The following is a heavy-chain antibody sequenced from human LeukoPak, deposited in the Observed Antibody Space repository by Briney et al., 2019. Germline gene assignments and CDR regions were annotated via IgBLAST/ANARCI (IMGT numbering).Heavy chain of an antibody. V-gene: IGHV4-59*01. Sequence: SETLSLTCTVSGGSISSYYWSWIRQPPGKGLEWIGYIYYSGGTNYNPSLKSRVTISVDTSKNQFSLKLSSVTAADTAVYYCARSFISYQNWFDPWGQGTLVTVSS. J-gene: IGHJ5*02. CDR2: IYYSGGT. CDR1: GGSISSYY. D-gene: IGHD1-26*01. CDR3: ARSFISYQNWFDP.